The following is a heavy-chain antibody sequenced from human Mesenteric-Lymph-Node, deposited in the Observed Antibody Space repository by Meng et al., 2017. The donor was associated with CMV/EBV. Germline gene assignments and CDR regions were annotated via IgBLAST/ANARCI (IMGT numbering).Heavy chain of an antibody. V-gene: IGHV1-18*01. Sequence: ASVKVSCKASGYTFTSYGISWVRQAPGQGLEWMGWISAYNGNPKYAQKFQGRVTMTTDTSTSTVYLELRSLRSDDTAVYYCARVGASSWFDPWGQGTLVTVSS. CDR3: ARVGASSWFDP. CDR2: ISAYNGNP. D-gene: IGHD6-6*01. J-gene: IGHJ5*02. CDR1: GYTFTSYG.